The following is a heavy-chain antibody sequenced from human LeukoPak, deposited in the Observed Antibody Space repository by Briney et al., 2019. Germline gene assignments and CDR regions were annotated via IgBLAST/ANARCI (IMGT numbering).Heavy chain of an antibody. J-gene: IGHJ4*02. CDR1: GDSVSSNSAA. Sequence: SQALSLTCAISGDSVSSNSAAWNWIRQSPSRGLEWLGRTYYRSKWYNDYAVSVKSRITINPDTSKNQFSLQLNSVTPEDMAVYYCARVFRSWGDSYDIWGQGTLVTVSS. D-gene: IGHD5-18*01. CDR2: TYYRSKWYN. CDR3: ARVFRSWGDSYDI. V-gene: IGHV6-1*01.